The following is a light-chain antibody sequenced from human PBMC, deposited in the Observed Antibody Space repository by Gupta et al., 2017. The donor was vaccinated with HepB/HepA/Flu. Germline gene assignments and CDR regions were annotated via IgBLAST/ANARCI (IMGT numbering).Light chain of an antibody. Sequence: QSALTQPASVSGSPGQSITISCTGTSSDIGGYNYVSWYQQRPGQTPKLLIFDVNNRPSGISNRFSGAKSGNTASLTISDYYCYSHTSSDTLFVFGPGTKVTVL. CDR1: SSDIGGYNY. V-gene: IGLV2-14*03. CDR2: DVN. J-gene: IGLJ1*01. CDR3: LFV.